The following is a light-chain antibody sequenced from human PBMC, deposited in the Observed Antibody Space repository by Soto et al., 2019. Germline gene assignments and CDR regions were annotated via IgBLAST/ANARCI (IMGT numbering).Light chain of an antibody. CDR1: QSVTSSY. V-gene: IGKV3-20*01. CDR3: QQYSSSPQT. J-gene: IGKJ2*01. CDR2: GAS. Sequence: EIVLTQSPGTLSLSPGERATLSCRASQSVTSSYLAWYQQKPGQAPRLLIYGASSRATGIPHRFSGSGSGTDFTVTISTLEPEDFAVYYCQQYSSSPQTFGQGTKLQIK.